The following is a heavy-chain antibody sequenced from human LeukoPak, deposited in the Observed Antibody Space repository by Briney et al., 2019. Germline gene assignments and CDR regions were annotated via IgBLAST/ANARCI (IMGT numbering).Heavy chain of an antibody. CDR3: ARLVVSSWYHEVLLGRDY. Sequence: PSETLSLTCTVSGYSISSGYYWGWLRQPPGKAPQSTGRIHYSGSTYYKPSLKSRVTISVDTSKSQFSLKLSSVTAADTAVYYCARLVVSSWYHEVLLGRDYWGQGTLVTISS. D-gene: IGHD6-13*01. CDR1: GYSISSGYY. CDR2: IHYSGST. V-gene: IGHV4-38-2*02. J-gene: IGHJ4*02.